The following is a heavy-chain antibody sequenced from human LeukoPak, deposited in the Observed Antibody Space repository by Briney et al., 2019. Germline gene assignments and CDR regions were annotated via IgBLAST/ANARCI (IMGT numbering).Heavy chain of an antibody. CDR1: GYTFTSYY. Sequence: ASVKVSCKASGYTFTSYYMHWVRQAPGQGLEWMGIINPSGGSTSNAQKFQGRVTMTRDTSTSTVYMELGSLRSEDTAVYYCARAQLTTLFDYWGQGTLVTVSS. V-gene: IGHV1-46*01. CDR2: INPSGGST. D-gene: IGHD3-22*01. CDR3: ARAQLTTLFDY. J-gene: IGHJ4*02.